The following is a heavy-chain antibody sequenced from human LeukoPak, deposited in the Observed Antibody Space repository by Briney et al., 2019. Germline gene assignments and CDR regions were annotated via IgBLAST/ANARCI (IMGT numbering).Heavy chain of an antibody. D-gene: IGHD6-19*01. V-gene: IGHV4-39*01. Sequence: PSETLSLTCTASGGSISSSSYYWGWIRQPPGKGLEWIGSIYYSGSTYYNPSLKSRVTISVDTSKNQFSLKLSSVTAADTAVYYCARHQLYSSGWYRPANYFDYWGRGTLVTVSS. CDR2: IYYSGST. J-gene: IGHJ4*02. CDR1: GGSISSSSYY. CDR3: ARHQLYSSGWYRPANYFDY.